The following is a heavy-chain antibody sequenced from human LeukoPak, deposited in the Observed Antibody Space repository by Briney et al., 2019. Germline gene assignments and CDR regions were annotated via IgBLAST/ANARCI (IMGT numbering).Heavy chain of an antibody. Sequence: GASVKVSCKASGYTFTSYAMHWVRQVPGQRLEWMGWINAGNGNTKYSQKFQGRVTITRDTSASTAYMELSSLRSEDTAVYYCARDIVVVVAATKYYYYGMDVWGQGTTVTVSS. CDR3: ARDIVVVVAATKYYYYGMDV. CDR1: GYTFTSYA. D-gene: IGHD2-15*01. CDR2: INAGNGNT. V-gene: IGHV1-3*01. J-gene: IGHJ6*02.